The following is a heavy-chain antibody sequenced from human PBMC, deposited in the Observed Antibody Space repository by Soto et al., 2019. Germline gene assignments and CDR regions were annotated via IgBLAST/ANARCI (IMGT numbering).Heavy chain of an antibody. CDR3: ARDGVGPHGMDV. V-gene: IGHV4-4*07. Sequence: QVQLQGSDPRLLKPSETLSLTCTVSGASVPRYYWSWIRQPAGKGLDWIGRIYTSGNTDYNPSLKSRVTLSLETSQNQVSLKLSSVTAADTAIYYCARDGVGPHGMDVWGQGTTVTVSS. CDR2: IYTSGNT. D-gene: IGHD2-8*01. CDR1: GASVPRYY. J-gene: IGHJ6*02.